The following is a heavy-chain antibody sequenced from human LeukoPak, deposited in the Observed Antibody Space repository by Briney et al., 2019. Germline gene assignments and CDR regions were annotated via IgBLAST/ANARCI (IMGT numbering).Heavy chain of an antibody. V-gene: IGHV1-69*13. D-gene: IGHD3-22*01. CDR3: ARNYYDSSGYSVHYFDY. J-gene: IGHJ4*02. Sequence: SVKVSCKASGGTFSSYAISWVRQAPGQGLEWMGGIIPIFGTANHAQKFQGRVTITADESTSTAYMELSSLRSEDTAVYYCARNYYDSSGYSVHYFDYWGQGTLVTVSS. CDR2: IIPIFGTA. CDR1: GGTFSSYA.